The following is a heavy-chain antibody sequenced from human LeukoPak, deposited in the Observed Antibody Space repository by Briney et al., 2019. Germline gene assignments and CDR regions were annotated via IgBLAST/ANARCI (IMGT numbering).Heavy chain of an antibody. Sequence: SETLSLTCTVSGGSINSYYWSWIRQPAGKGLEWIGRIYTSGSTNYNPSLKSRITMSVDTSKNQVSLKLRSVTAADTAIYYCARVGSDGYNYAHFDYWGQGTLVAVSP. CDR1: GGSINSYY. CDR3: ARVGSDGYNYAHFDY. J-gene: IGHJ4*02. D-gene: IGHD5-24*01. V-gene: IGHV4-4*07. CDR2: IYTSGST.